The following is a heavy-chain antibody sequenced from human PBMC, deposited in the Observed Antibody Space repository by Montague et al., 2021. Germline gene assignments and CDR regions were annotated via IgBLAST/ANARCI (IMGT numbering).Heavy chain of an antibody. CDR3: ARPRVTQVHWLDP. V-gene: IGHV4-39*01. CDR2: IHYTGST. CDR1: GGSISSDNYY. Sequence: SETLSLTCTVSGGSISSDNYYWAWIRQPPGKGLEWIGSIHYTGSTYYNPSLNSRVTISVDTSKNQFSLKLSSVTAADTAVYYCARPRVTQVHWLDPWGQGTLVTVSS. D-gene: IGHD5-18*01. J-gene: IGHJ5*02.